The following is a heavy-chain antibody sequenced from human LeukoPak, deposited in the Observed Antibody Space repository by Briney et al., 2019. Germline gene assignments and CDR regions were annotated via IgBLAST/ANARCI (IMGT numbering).Heavy chain of an antibody. Sequence: PGGSLRLSCAVSGFTFSSYALSWVRRAPGKGLEWISAIRGSGDDTYYADSVKGRFTISRDNSKNTLYLQMNSLRAEDTAVYYCAKVLAAVAGTFDYWGQGTLVTVSS. CDR3: AKVLAAVAGTFDY. D-gene: IGHD6-19*01. J-gene: IGHJ4*02. V-gene: IGHV3-23*01. CDR2: IRGSGDDT. CDR1: GFTFSSYA.